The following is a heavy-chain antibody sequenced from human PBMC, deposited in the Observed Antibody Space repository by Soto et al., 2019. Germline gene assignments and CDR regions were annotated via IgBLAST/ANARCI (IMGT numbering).Heavy chain of an antibody. Sequence: EVQLVESGGGLVKPGGSLRLSCAASGFTFNIYSMNWVRQAPGKGLEWVSSISSSSSYIYYADSVKGRFTISRDNAKNSLYLQMTSLRAEDTAVYYCAGDRGGDLTAFDIWGQWTMVTVSS. CDR2: ISSSSSYI. CDR1: GFTFNIYS. J-gene: IGHJ3*02. CDR3: AGDRGGDLTAFDI. V-gene: IGHV3-21*01. D-gene: IGHD3-16*01.